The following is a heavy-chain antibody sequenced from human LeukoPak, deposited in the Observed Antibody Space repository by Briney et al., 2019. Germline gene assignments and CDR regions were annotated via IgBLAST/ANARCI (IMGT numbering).Heavy chain of an antibody. Sequence: GGSLRLSCAASGFTFSSYWMSWVRQAPGKGLEWVANIKKDGSEKYYMDSVKGRFTISRDNAKNSVYLQMNSLRAEDTAVYYCARESQSAYYFDSSGYEDAFDIWGQGTMVTVSS. CDR3: ARESQSAYYFDSSGYEDAFDI. D-gene: IGHD3-22*01. CDR2: IKKDGSEK. V-gene: IGHV3-7*01. CDR1: GFTFSSYW. J-gene: IGHJ3*02.